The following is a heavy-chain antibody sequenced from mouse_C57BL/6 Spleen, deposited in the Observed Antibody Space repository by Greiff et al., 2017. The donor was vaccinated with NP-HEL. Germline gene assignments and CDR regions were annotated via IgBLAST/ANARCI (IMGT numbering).Heavy chain of an antibody. D-gene: IGHD2-1*01. CDR2: INPNNGGT. CDR3: ARGNYPPRGWFAY. Sequence: EVKLVESGPELVKPGASVKIPCKASGYTFTNYNMDWVKQSHGKSLEWIGDINPNNGGTIYNQKFKGKATLTVDKSSSTAYMELRSLTSEDTAVYYCARGNYPPRGWFAYWGQGTLVTVSA. CDR1: GYTFTNYN. J-gene: IGHJ3*01. V-gene: IGHV1-18*01.